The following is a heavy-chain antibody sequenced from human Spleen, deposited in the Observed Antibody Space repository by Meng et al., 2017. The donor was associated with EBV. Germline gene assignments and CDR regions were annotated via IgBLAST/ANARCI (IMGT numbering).Heavy chain of an antibody. D-gene: IGHD2-2*01. CDR3: ARARVQPLDGWGPSYYFGF. CDR1: GDSITPFGYS. J-gene: IGHJ4*02. Sequence: LHLPGPAPGWLKPPKTLSPPCAVSGDSITPFGYSWNWIRQPPGKALEYIGYISYRGHTYYNPSLKSRVTISLETSKNQVSLQLASVTAADTAVYYCARARVQPLDGWGPSYYFGFWGQGALVTVSS. CDR2: ISYRGHT. V-gene: IGHV4-30-2*01.